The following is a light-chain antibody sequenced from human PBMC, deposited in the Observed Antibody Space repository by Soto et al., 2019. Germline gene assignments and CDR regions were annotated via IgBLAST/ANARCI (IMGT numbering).Light chain of an antibody. CDR3: SSYTSSTTLV. V-gene: IGLV2-14*03. J-gene: IGLJ2*01. CDR1: SSDVGGFNY. CDR2: NVS. Sequence: QSALTQPASVSGSPGQSITISCTGTSSDVGGFNYVSWYEQHPGKAPKLIIYNVSNRPSGVSNRFSGSKSGNTASLTISGLQVEDEADYYCSSYTSSTTLVFGGGTKLTVL.